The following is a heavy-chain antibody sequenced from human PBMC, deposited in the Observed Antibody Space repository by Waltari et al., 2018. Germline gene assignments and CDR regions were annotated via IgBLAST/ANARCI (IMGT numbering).Heavy chain of an antibody. Sequence: QITLKESGPTLVKPTQTLTLTCTFSGFSLSTSGVGVGWTRPPPGKALEWLALIYWDDDKRYSPSLKSRLTITKDTSKNQVVLTMTNMDPVDTATYYCAHRRGGSSGYYWFDYWGQGTLVTVSS. J-gene: IGHJ4*02. CDR1: GFSLSTSGVG. CDR3: AHRRGGSSGYYWFDY. D-gene: IGHD3-22*01. CDR2: IYWDDDK. V-gene: IGHV2-5*02.